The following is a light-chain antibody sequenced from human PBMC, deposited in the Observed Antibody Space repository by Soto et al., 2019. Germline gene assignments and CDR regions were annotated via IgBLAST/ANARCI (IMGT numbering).Light chain of an antibody. V-gene: IGKV3-15*01. CDR2: GAS. Sequence: EIVMTQSPATLSVSPGERATLSCRASQSVSSNLAWYQQKPGQAPRLLIYGASTRATGIPARFSGSGSGTEFTLTISSLQSEDFEVYYCQQYNNWPHTFGQGTKLEIQ. CDR1: QSVSSN. CDR3: QQYNNWPHT. J-gene: IGKJ2*01.